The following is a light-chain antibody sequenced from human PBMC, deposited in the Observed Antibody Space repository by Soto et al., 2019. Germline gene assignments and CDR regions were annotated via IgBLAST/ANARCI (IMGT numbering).Light chain of an antibody. CDR1: SSDVGGYNY. CDR3: SSYTSSSTLDV. J-gene: IGLJ1*01. V-gene: IGLV2-14*01. CDR2: EVS. Sequence: QAVVTQPASVSGSPGQSITISCTGNSSDVGGYNYVSWYQQHPGKAPKLMIYEVSNRPSGVSNRFSGSKSGNTASLTISGLQAEDEADYYCSSYTSSSTLDVFGTGTKLTVL.